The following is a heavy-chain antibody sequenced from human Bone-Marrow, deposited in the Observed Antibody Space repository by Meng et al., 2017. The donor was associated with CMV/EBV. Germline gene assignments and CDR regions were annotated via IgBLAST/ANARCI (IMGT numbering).Heavy chain of an antibody. Sequence: SLKISCAASGFTFDDYAMHWVRQAPGKGLEWVSGISWNSGSIGYADSVKGRFTISRDNAKNSLYLQMNNLRVEDTAVYYCARDDDTVMYGGRLDPWGQGTLVTVSS. CDR1: GFTFDDYA. D-gene: IGHD3-10*02. CDR3: ARDDDTVMYGGRLDP. CDR2: ISWNSGSI. J-gene: IGHJ5*02. V-gene: IGHV3-9*01.